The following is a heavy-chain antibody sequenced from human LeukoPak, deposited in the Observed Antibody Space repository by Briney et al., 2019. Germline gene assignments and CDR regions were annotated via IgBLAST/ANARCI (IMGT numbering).Heavy chain of an antibody. CDR2: TNPNSGGT. V-gene: IGHV1-2*02. CDR1: GYTFTGYY. J-gene: IGHJ3*02. CDR3: AITVTAQLLWYLNDAFDI. Sequence: ASVKVSCKASGYTFTGYYMHWVRQAPGQGLEWMGWTNPNSGGTNYAPKSQGRVTTTRDTSIGTAYMELSRLRSDDTAVYYCAITVTAQLLWYLNDAFDIWGQGTMVSVSS. D-gene: IGHD2-2*01.